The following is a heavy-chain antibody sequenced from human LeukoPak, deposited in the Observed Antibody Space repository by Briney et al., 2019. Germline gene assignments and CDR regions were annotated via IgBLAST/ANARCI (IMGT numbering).Heavy chain of an antibody. Sequence: PGGSLRLSCAASGFTFTNYWMSWVRQAPGKGLEWVANIKADGSEKFYVDSVKGRFTISRDNAKNSLYLQMNSLRAEDTAVYYCARKEVTAGWRNWGQGTLVTVSS. CDR3: ARKEVTAGWRN. V-gene: IGHV3-7*03. J-gene: IGHJ4*02. D-gene: IGHD2-21*02. CDR1: GFTFTNYW. CDR2: IKADGSEK.